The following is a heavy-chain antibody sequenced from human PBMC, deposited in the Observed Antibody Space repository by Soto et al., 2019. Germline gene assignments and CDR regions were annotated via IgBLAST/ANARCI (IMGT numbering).Heavy chain of an antibody. CDR1: GYTFTGNY. J-gene: IGHJ4*02. V-gene: IGHV1-2*02. CDR2: INPTTGGT. Sequence: QVQLVQSGAEVKKPGASVKVSCKASGYTFTGNYMHWVRQAPGQGLEWMALINPTTGGTNYAQKFQGRVTMTWDTSISTAFMELTRMTPDDTVIYYGARGYGSSIGCSHYFDCWGQGTLVTVSS. CDR3: ARGYGSSIGCSHYFDC. D-gene: IGHD2-2*01.